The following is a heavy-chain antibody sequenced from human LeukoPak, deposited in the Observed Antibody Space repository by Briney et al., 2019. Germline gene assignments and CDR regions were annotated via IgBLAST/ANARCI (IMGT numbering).Heavy chain of an antibody. D-gene: IGHD1-26*01. CDR3: ARAVILGAGDAFDI. J-gene: IGHJ3*02. CDR1: GFTFDDYG. Sequence: GGPLRLSCAASGFTFDDYGMSWVRQAPGKGLEWVSGINWNGGSTGYADSVKGRFTISRDNAKNSLYLQMNSLRAEDTALYYCARAVILGAGDAFDIWGQGTMVTVSS. CDR2: INWNGGST. V-gene: IGHV3-20*04.